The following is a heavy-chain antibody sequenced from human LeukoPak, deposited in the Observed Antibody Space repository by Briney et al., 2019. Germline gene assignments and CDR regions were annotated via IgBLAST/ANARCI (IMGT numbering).Heavy chain of an antibody. CDR2: INPNSGGT. J-gene: IGHJ5*02. D-gene: IGHD1-26*01. CDR1: GYTFTGYY. V-gene: IGHV1-2*02. Sequence: ASVKVSCKASGYTFTGYYMHWVRQAPGQGLEWMGWINPNSGGTNYAQKFQGRVTMTRDTNITTAYMELRRLTSDDSAMYYCTKSGTWGQGTLVTVSS. CDR3: TKSGT.